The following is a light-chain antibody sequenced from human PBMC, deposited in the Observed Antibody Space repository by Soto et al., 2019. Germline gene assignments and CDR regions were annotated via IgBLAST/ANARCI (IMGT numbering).Light chain of an antibody. Sequence: DIQLTQSPSFLSPSIGDSVTNTCRASQVISTSLAWYQVKPGQAPKLLIYAASTLESGVPSRFSATVSGTEFSLTITSLQPEDFATYYCQQLFDSPITFGQGTRLEIK. J-gene: IGKJ5*01. CDR3: QQLFDSPIT. CDR1: QVISTS. V-gene: IGKV1-9*01. CDR2: AAS.